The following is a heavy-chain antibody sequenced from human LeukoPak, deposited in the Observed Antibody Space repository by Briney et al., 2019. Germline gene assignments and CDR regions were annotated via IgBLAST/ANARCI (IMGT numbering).Heavy chain of an antibody. CDR2: ISYDGSNK. D-gene: IGHD6-25*01. CDR1: GFTFSSYA. Sequence: GGSLRLSCAASGFTFSSYARHWVRQAPGKGLEWEGVISYDGSNKYYADSVKGRFTISKDNSKNTLYLQMNSLRAEDTAVYYCARDRGSSGRYYFDYWGQGTLVTVSS. V-gene: IGHV3-30*04. CDR3: ARDRGSSGRYYFDY. J-gene: IGHJ4*02.